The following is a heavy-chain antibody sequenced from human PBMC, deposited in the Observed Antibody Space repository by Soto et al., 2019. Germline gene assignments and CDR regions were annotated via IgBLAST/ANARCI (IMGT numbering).Heavy chain of an antibody. J-gene: IGHJ5*02. V-gene: IGHV4-38-2*01. CDR2: IAHSGPT. CDR1: GYCICSGYY. Sequence: SERLSCTCAVAGYCICSGYYWGCIRQHPGRGLDWIGSIAHSGPTYYNPSRRSRVTISIDTSNNQFSLKLSSVTAAYTAGSYRARASGGNSGRGHWSGRWGKQTLGRVYS. CDR3: ARASGGNSGRGHWSGR. D-gene: IGHD3-10*01.